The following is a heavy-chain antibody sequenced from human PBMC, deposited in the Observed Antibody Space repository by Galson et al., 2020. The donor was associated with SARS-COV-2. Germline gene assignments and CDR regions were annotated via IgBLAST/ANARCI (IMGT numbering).Heavy chain of an antibody. CDR3: ARDIKLAAAGNAEYFQH. V-gene: IGHV3-33*01. CDR2: IWYDGSNK. D-gene: IGHD6-13*01. CDR1: GFTFSSYG. Sequence: GGSLRLSCAASGFTFSSYGMHWVRQAPGKGLEWVAVIWYDGSNKYYADSVKGRFTISRDNSKNTLYLQMNSLRAEDTAVYYCARDIKLAAAGNAEYFQHWGQGTLVTVSS. J-gene: IGHJ1*01.